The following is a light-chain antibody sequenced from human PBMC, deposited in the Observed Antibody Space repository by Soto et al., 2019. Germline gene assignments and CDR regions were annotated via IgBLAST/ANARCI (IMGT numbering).Light chain of an antibody. CDR1: QSISSY. Sequence: DIPMTQSPSSLSASVGDRVTITCRSSQSISSYVNWYQQKPGKAPNVLIYAASSLQSGVPSRFSGSGSGTEFTLTINNLQPEDFATYYCQQSYRTPLTFGGGTKVEIK. J-gene: IGKJ4*01. CDR2: AAS. CDR3: QQSYRTPLT. V-gene: IGKV1-39*01.